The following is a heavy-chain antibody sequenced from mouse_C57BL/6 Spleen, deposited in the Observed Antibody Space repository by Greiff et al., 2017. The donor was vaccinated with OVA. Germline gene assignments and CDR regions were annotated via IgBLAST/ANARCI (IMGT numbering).Heavy chain of an antibody. CDR3: ARGLYYENAMDY. Sequence: EVKVVESGGGLVKPGGSLKLSCAASGFTFSDYGMHWVRQAPEKGLEWVAYISSGSSTIYYADTVKGRFTISRDNAKNTLFLQMTSLRSEDTAMYYCARGLYYENAMDYWGQGTSVTVSS. V-gene: IGHV5-17*01. J-gene: IGHJ4*01. CDR2: ISSGSSTI. CDR1: GFTFSDYG. D-gene: IGHD2-4*01.